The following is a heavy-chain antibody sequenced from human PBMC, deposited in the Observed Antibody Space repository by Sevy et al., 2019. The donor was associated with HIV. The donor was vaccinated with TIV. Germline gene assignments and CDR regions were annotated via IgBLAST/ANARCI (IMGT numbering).Heavy chain of an antibody. CDR1: GYTLTKLS. CDR2: FDPEDGER. V-gene: IGHV1-24*01. J-gene: IGHJ4*02. D-gene: IGHD3-22*01. CDR3: AATREYYYGNSGYFDY. Sequence: ASVKVSFKVSGYTLTKLSMHWVRQAPGKGLEWMGSFDPEDGERIYAQNFQGRVTMSEDTSTDTAYMDLGSLRSDDTAVYFCAATREYYYGNSGYFDYWGQGTLVTVSS.